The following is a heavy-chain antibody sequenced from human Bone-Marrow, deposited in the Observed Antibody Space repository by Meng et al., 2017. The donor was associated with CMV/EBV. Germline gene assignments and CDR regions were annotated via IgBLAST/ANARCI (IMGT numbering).Heavy chain of an antibody. CDR1: GFTFSSYS. V-gene: IGHV3-21*01. Sequence: GGSLRLSCAASGFTFSSYSMNWVRQAPGKGLEWVSSISSSSYIYYADSVKGRFTISRDNAKNSLYLQMNSLRAEDTAVYYCARDLPLFTDIVVVPAANDAFDIWGQGTMVTVSS. J-gene: IGHJ3*02. CDR2: ISSSSYI. CDR3: ARDLPLFTDIVVVPAANDAFDI. D-gene: IGHD2-2*01.